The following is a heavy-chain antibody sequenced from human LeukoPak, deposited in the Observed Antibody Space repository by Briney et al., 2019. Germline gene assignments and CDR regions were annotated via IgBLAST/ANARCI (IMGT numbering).Heavy chain of an antibody. D-gene: IGHD2-2*01. CDR3: ARALFVVVPAAMPESQRWFDP. CDR1: GGSISTYY. CDR2: IYYSGST. J-gene: IGHJ5*02. V-gene: IGHV4-59*08. Sequence: SETLSLTCTVSGGSISTYYGNWIRQPPGKGLEWIGYIYYSGSTHYNPSLKSRLTISVDTSKNQFSLKLSSVTAADTAVYYCARALFVVVPAAMPESQRWFDPWGQGTLVTVSS.